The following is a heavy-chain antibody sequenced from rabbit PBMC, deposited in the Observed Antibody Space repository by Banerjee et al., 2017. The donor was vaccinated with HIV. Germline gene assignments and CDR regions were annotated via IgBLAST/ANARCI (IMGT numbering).Heavy chain of an antibody. V-gene: IGHV1S45*01. D-gene: IGHD1-1*01. CDR3: ARWDSRGYVGYALDL. Sequence: QEQLVESGGGLVQPEGSLTLTCTASGFDFSSSYWICWVRQAPGKGLEWIGCIYTGSGTTYYASWAKGRFTISKTSSTTVTLQMTSLTAADTATYFCARWDSRGYVGYALDLWGQGTLVTVS. CDR2: IYTGSGTT. J-gene: IGHJ3*01. CDR1: GFDFSSSYW.